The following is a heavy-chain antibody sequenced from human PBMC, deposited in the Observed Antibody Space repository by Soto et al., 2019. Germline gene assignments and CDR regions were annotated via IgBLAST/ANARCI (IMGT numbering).Heavy chain of an antibody. CDR3: ARTLYSSSWNYYGMDV. CDR1: GGSISSGDYY. J-gene: IGHJ6*02. D-gene: IGHD6-13*01. CDR2: IYYSGST. V-gene: IGHV4-30-4*01. Sequence: PSETLSLTCTVPGGSISSGDYYWSWIRQPPGKGLEWIGYIYYSGSTYYNPSLKSRVTISVDTSKNQFSLKLSSVTAADTAVYYCARTLYSSSWNYYGMDVWGQGTTVTVSS.